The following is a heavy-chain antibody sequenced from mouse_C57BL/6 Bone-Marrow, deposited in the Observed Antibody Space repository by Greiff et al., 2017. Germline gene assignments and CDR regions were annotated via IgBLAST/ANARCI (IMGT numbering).Heavy chain of an antibody. CDR3: ARARYYGSPDV. V-gene: IGHV1-64*01. CDR1: GYTFTSYW. J-gene: IGHJ1*03. CDR2: IHPNSGST. Sequence: QVQLQQPGAELVKPGASVKLSCKASGYTFTSYWMHWVKQRPGQGLEWIGMIHPNSGSTNYNEKFKSKATLTVDKSSSTAYMQLSSLTSEDSAVYYCARARYYGSPDVWGTGTTVTVSS. D-gene: IGHD1-1*01.